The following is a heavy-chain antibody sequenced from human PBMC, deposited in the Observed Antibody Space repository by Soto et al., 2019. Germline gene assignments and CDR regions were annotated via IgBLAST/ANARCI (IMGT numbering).Heavy chain of an antibody. Sequence: GGSLRLSCSASGFTFSSYGMHWVRQAPGKGLEWVAVIWYDGSNKYYADSVKGRFTISRDNSKNTLYLQMNSLRAEDTAVYYCARDLLPQAGYGMDVWGQGTTVTVSS. CDR2: IWYDGSNK. J-gene: IGHJ6*02. D-gene: IGHD2-15*01. CDR3: ARDLLPQAGYGMDV. CDR1: GFTFSSYG. V-gene: IGHV3-33*01.